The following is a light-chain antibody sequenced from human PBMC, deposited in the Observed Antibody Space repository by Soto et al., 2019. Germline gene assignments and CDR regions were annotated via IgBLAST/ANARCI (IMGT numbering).Light chain of an antibody. J-gene: IGKJ3*01. CDR3: QQYGGSPFT. CDR1: QSFSPSY. Sequence: EIVLTQSPGALSLSPGDRATLSCRARQSFSPSYFAWYQHRPGQAPGLLLYITFTKPTSIADRFSYSGSGTNFTLTISRLEPEEFAVYYCQQYGGSPFTFGPGTKGDIK. CDR2: ITF. V-gene: IGKV3-20*01.